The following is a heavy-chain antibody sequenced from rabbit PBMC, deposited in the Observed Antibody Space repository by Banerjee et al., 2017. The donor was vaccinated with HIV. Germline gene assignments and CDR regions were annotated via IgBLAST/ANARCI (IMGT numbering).Heavy chain of an antibody. CDR2: SSTGTT. CDR3: ARDGYAGHGYPNL. D-gene: IGHD6-1*01. V-gene: IGHV1S43*01. Sequence: SSTGTTRYASWVNGRFTISRSTSLNTVDLKMTSLTAADTATYFCARDGYAGHGYPNLWGPGTLVTVS. J-gene: IGHJ4*01.